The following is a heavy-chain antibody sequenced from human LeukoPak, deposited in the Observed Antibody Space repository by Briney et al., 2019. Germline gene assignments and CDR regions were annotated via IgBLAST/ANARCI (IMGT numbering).Heavy chain of an antibody. CDR1: GGSISSYY. Sequence: SETLSLTCTVSGGSISSYYWSWIRQPAGKGLEWIGRIHTSGSTNYNPSLKSRVTISADTSKNQFSLKLSSVTAADTAVYYCAKDINTMGVIRLFDPWGEGTLGTASS. J-gene: IGHJ5*02. V-gene: IGHV4-4*07. D-gene: IGHD3-10*01. CDR2: IHTSGST. CDR3: AKDINTMGVIRLFDP.